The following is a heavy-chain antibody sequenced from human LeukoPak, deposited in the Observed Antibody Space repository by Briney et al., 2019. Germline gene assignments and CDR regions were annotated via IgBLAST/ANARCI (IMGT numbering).Heavy chain of an antibody. V-gene: IGHV4-34*01. D-gene: IGHD1-14*01. J-gene: IGHJ4*02. CDR2: INHSGGT. CDR3: ARRAEGRLFRVIDY. Sequence: SETLSLTCAVYGGSFSGYYWSWIRQPPGKGREWIGEINHSGGTNYSPSPKRRVTIPVDTSKNQFPWSLRSVTAGDTAVYYCARRAEGRLFRVIDYWGPGTLVTASS. CDR1: GGSFSGYY.